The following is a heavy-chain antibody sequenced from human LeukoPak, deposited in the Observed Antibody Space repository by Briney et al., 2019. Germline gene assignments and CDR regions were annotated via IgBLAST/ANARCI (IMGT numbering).Heavy chain of an antibody. CDR3: AKDTGPPPLGLRYYYYGMDV. V-gene: IGHV3-30*18. CDR2: ISYDGSNK. CDR1: GFTFSSYG. Sequence: GGSLRLSCAASGFTFSSYGMHWVRQAPGKGLEWVAVISYDGSNKYYADSVKGRFTISRDNSKNTLYLQMNSLRAEDTAVYYCAKDTGPPPLGLRYYYYGMDVWGQGTTATVSS. D-gene: IGHD5-12*01. J-gene: IGHJ6*02.